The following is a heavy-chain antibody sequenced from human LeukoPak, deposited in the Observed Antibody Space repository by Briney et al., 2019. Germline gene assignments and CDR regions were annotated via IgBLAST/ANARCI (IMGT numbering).Heavy chain of an antibody. V-gene: IGHV1-8*03. J-gene: IGHJ4*02. CDR1: GYTFTSYD. CDR2: MNPNSGNT. CDR3: ARGGVVDIVAFDY. Sequence: ASVKVSCKASGYTFTSYDINWVRQATGQGLEWMGWMNPNSGNTGYAQKFQGRVTITRNTSISTAYMELSSLRSEDAAVYYCARGGVVDIVAFDYWGQGTLVTVSS. D-gene: IGHD5-12*01.